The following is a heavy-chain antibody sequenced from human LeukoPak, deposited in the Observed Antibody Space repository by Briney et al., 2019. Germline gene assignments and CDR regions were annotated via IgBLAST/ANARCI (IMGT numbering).Heavy chain of an antibody. CDR2: IYYSGST. J-gene: IGHJ5*02. CDR1: GGSFSSGSYY. D-gene: IGHD3-22*01. Sequence: SETLSLTCTVSGGSFSSGSYYWSWIRQPPGKGLEWIGYIYYSGSTNYNPSLKSRVTISVDTSKNQFSLKLSSVTAADTAVYYCATLDFGSSGYYYTKLNWFDPWGQGTLVTVSS. V-gene: IGHV4-61*01. CDR3: ATLDFGSSGYYYTKLNWFDP.